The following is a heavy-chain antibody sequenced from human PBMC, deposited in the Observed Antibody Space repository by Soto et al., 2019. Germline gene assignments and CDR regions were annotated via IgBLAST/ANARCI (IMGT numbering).Heavy chain of an antibody. V-gene: IGHV4-59*01. J-gene: IGHJ4*02. Sequence: SETLSLTCTVSGGSISSYYWSWIRQPPGKGLEWIGYIYYSGSTNYNPSLKSRVTISVDTSKNQFSLKLSSVTAADTAVYYCARAVAVAGNPPFLDYWGQGTLVTVSS. CDR2: IYYSGST. CDR3: ARAVAVAGNPPFLDY. CDR1: GGSISSYY. D-gene: IGHD6-19*01.